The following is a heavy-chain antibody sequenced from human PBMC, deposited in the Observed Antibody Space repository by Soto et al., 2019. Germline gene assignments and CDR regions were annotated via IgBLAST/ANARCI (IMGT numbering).Heavy chain of an antibody. CDR2: IIPIFGTA. CDR3: ARTLYYYGSGSYPYYFDY. V-gene: IGHV1-69*13. CDR1: GGTFSSYA. D-gene: IGHD3-10*01. J-gene: IGHJ4*02. Sequence: SVKVSCKASGGTFSSYAISWVRQAPGQGLEWMGGIIPIFGTANYAQKFQGRVTITADESTSTAYMELSSLRSEDTAVYYCARTLYYYGSGSYPYYFDYWGQGTLVTVSS.